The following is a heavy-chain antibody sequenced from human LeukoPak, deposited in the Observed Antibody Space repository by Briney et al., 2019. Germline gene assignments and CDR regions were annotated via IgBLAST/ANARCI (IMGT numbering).Heavy chain of an antibody. D-gene: IGHD6-6*01. J-gene: IGHJ4*02. Sequence: KPSETLSLTCTVSGYSISSGYYWGWIRQPPGKGLEWIGSIYHSGSTYYNPSLKSRVTISVDTSKNQFSLKLSSVTAADTAVYYCARGSDSSSLGYWGQGTLVTVSS. CDR1: GYSISSGYY. V-gene: IGHV4-38-2*02. CDR3: ARGSDSSSLGY. CDR2: IYHSGST.